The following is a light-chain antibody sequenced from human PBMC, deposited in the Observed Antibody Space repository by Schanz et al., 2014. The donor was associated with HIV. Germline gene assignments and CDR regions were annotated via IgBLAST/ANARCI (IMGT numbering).Light chain of an antibody. Sequence: QSALTQPRSVSGSPGQSVSIFCTGTGSDIGAYNYVSWYQQHPDKAPKLIIYDVNNRPSGVSNRFSGSKSGNTASLTISGLQAEDEADYYCSSYTSSSTVVFGGGTKLTVL. CDR2: DVN. V-gene: IGLV2-14*03. CDR1: GSDIGAYNY. J-gene: IGLJ2*01. CDR3: SSYTSSSTVV.